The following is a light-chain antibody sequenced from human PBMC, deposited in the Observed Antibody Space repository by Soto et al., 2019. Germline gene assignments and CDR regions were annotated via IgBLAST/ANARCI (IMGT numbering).Light chain of an antibody. CDR2: GAS. CDR3: QQYGSSGT. J-gene: IGKJ1*01. Sequence: EIVLTQSPATLSVSPGEGATLTCRASQSIDGNLAWYQQKPGQAPRLLIYGASNRATGIPDRFSGSGSGTDFTLTISRLEPEDFAVYYCQQYGSSGTFGQGTKVDI. CDR1: QSIDGN. V-gene: IGKV3-20*01.